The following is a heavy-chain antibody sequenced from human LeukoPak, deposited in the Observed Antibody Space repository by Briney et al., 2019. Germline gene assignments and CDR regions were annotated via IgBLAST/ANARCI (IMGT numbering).Heavy chain of an antibody. CDR2: IIPILGIA. J-gene: IGHJ4*02. Sequence: SAVKVFCKASGDALSGYAVCRVRQAPGQWLEWMGRIIPILGIANYAQKFQGRVTITADKSTSTAYMELSSLRSEDTAVYYCATGARDGYNYDYWGQGTLVTVSS. CDR1: GDALSGYA. V-gene: IGHV1-69*04. D-gene: IGHD5-24*01. CDR3: ATGARDGYNYDY.